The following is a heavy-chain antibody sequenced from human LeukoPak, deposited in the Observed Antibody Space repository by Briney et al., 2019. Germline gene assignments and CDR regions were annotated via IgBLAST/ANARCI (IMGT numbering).Heavy chain of an antibody. Sequence: GGSLRLSCAASGFTVSSNYMSWVRQAPGKGLEWVSVIYSGGSTYYAGSVKGRFTISRDNSKNTLYLQMNSLRADDTAVYYCARGQVVATIPFDYWGQGTLVTVSS. V-gene: IGHV3-53*01. CDR3: ARGQVVATIPFDY. CDR1: GFTVSSNY. J-gene: IGHJ4*02. D-gene: IGHD5-12*01. CDR2: IYSGGST.